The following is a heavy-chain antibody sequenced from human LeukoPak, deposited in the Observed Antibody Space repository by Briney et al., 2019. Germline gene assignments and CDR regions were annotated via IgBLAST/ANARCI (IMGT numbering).Heavy chain of an antibody. J-gene: IGHJ4*02. CDR2: INWNGGST. CDR1: GFTFDDYG. D-gene: IGHD3-10*01. Sequence: GGSLRLSCAASGFTFDDYGMSWVRQAPGKGLEWVSGINWNGGSTGYADSVKGRFTISRDNAKNSLYLQMNSLRAKDTALYHCARVYYGSGSYLFDYWGQGTLVTVSS. CDR3: ARVYYGSGSYLFDY. V-gene: IGHV3-20*01.